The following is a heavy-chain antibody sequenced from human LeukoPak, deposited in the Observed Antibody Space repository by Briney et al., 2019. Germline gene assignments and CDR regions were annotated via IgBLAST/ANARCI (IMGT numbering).Heavy chain of an antibody. CDR1: GGSFSGYY. J-gene: IGHJ3*02. D-gene: IGHD3-10*01. CDR2: INHSGST. Sequence: PSETLSLTCAVYGGSFSGYYWSWIRQPPGKGLEWIGEINHSGSTNYNPSLKSRVTISVDTSKNQFSLKLSSVTAADTAVYYCARPPGPAYITPDAFDIWGQGTMVTVSS. CDR3: ARPPGPAYITPDAFDI. V-gene: IGHV4-34*01.